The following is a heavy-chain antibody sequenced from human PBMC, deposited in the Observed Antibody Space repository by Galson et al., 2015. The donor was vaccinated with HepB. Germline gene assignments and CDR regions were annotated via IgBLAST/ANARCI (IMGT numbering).Heavy chain of an antibody. CDR1: GGSISSSNW. Sequence: LSLTCAVSGGSISSSNWWSWVRQPPGKGLEWIGEIYHSGSTNYNPSLKSRVTISVDKSKNQFSLKLSSVTAADTAVYYCARVPRYCTDGVCYRGEDYWGQGTLVTVSS. D-gene: IGHD2-8*01. V-gene: IGHV4-4*02. CDR2: IYHSGST. CDR3: ARVPRYCTDGVCYRGEDY. J-gene: IGHJ4*02.